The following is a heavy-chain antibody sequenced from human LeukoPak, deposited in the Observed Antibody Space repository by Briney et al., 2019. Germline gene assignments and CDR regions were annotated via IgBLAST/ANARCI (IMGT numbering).Heavy chain of an antibody. Sequence: ASVKVSCKASGYTFTGYYMHWVRQAPGQGLEWMGWINPNSGGTNYAQKFQGRVTMTRDTSISTAYMELSRLRSDDTAVYYCARDGDYDILTGYYSGFDYWGQGTLVTVSS. V-gene: IGHV1-2*02. CDR3: ARDGDYDILTGYYSGFDY. J-gene: IGHJ4*02. CDR1: GYTFTGYY. D-gene: IGHD3-9*01. CDR2: INPNSGGT.